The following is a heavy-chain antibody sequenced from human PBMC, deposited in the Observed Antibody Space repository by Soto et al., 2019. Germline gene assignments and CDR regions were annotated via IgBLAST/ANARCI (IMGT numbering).Heavy chain of an antibody. CDR2: INQDGSEK. CDR1: GFTFSSYW. V-gene: IGHV3-7*03. D-gene: IGHD1-26*01. Sequence: EVQVVESGGGLVQPGGSLRLSCAASGFTFSSYWMSWVRQAPGKGLEWVARINQDGSEKYYVDSVKGRFTISRDNAKNSLYRQMNSLRAEDTAVYYCARDYPGGSYYDYWGQGTLVTVSS. J-gene: IGHJ4*02. CDR3: ARDYPGGSYYDY.